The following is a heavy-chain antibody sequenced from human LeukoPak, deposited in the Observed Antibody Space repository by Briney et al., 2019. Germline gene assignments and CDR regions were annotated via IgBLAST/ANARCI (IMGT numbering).Heavy chain of an antibody. CDR1: GFTFSSYC. CDR3: ARDAGIGSGSYDY. Sequence: GGSLRLSCAASGFTFSSYCERWARHSRGRGLEWVANIKQDGSEKYYVDSVKGRFTISRDNAKNSLYLQMNSLRAEDTAVYYCARDAGIGSGSYDYWGQGTLVTVSS. CDR2: IKQDGSEK. J-gene: IGHJ4*02. V-gene: IGHV3-7*01. D-gene: IGHD1-26*01.